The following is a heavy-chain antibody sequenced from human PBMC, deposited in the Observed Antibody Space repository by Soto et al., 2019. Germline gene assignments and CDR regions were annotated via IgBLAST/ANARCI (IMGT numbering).Heavy chain of an antibody. CDR1: GFTFSSYS. D-gene: IGHD2-21*02. CDR3: ARTDCGC. Sequence: EVQLVESGGGLVKPGGSLRLSCAASGFTFSSYSMNWVRQAPGKGLEWVSSISSSSSYLYYAGSVKGRFTISRDNDKNSQYLQRSRLSAEDTAVYYGARTDCGCGGQGTLVTVSS. CDR2: ISSSSSYL. V-gene: IGHV3-21*01. J-gene: IGHJ4*02.